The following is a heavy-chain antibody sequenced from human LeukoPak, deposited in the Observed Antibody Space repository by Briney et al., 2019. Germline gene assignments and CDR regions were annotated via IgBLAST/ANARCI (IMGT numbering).Heavy chain of an antibody. D-gene: IGHD6-13*01. CDR1: GFTFSNYG. V-gene: IGHV3-30*02. Sequence: GGSLRLFCAASGFTFSNYGMHWVRQAPGKGLEWVAFIRYDGKNKYYADSVKGRFTISRDNSKNTLYLQMNSLRAEDTAVYYCAKGAAAGPIFDYWGQGTLVTVSS. CDR3: AKGAAAGPIFDY. CDR2: IRYDGKNK. J-gene: IGHJ4*02.